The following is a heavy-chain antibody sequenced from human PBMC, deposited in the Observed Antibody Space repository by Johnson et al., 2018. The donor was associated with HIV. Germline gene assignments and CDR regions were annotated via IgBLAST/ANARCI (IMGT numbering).Heavy chain of an antibody. CDR2: ISYDGSKK. CDR3: ARGEDYGGNFGALDI. V-gene: IGHV3-30-3*01. J-gene: IGHJ3*02. D-gene: IGHD4-23*01. CDR1: GFTFSSYA. Sequence: QVQLVESGGGVVQPGRSLRLSCAASGFTFSSYAVQWVRQAPDKGLEWVAVISYDGSKKYYADSVRGRFTISRDNSKNTLYLQMNSLRDWDTAVYYCARGEDYGGNFGALDIWGQGTMVTVSS.